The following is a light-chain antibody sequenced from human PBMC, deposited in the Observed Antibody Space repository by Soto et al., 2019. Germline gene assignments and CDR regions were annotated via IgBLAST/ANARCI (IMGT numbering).Light chain of an antibody. Sequence: EIVLTQSPGTLSLSPGERATLSCRASQSVSSSYLDWYQQKPGQAPRLLIYGASSRATGIPDRVSGSGSGTDFTLTISRLEPEDFAVYYCQQYGSSPWTFGQGTKVEIK. J-gene: IGKJ1*01. CDR2: GAS. CDR1: QSVSSSY. V-gene: IGKV3-20*01. CDR3: QQYGSSPWT.